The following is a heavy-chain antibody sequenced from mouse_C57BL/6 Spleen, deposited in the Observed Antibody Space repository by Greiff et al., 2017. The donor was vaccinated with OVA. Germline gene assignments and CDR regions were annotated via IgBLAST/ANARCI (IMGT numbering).Heavy chain of an antibody. Sequence: VQLQQSGAELVKPGASVKLSCKASGYTFTEYTIHWVKQRPGQGLEWIGWIYPGSGSIKYNEKFKDKAPLTADKSSRTVYMVLIRLTSEDSAVDIYDSHEGHDGYYDYWGQGTTLTVSA. V-gene: IGHV1-62-2*01. D-gene: IGHD2-3*01. CDR1: GYTFTEYT. J-gene: IGHJ2*01. CDR2: IYPGSGSI. CDR3: DSHEGHDGYYDY.